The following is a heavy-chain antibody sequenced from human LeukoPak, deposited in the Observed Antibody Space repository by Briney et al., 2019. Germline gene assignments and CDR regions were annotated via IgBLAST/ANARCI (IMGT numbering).Heavy chain of an antibody. CDR1: GFTFSNYA. V-gene: IGHV3-23*01. D-gene: IGHD5-12*01. Sequence: GGTLRLSCAASGFTFSNYAMSWVRQAPGKGLEWVSAISGSGDGTYSADSVKGRFTISRDNSKNTLYLQMNSLRAEDTAVYYCAKPFYSGYDSHFDYWGQGTLVTVSS. CDR3: AKPFYSGYDSHFDY. J-gene: IGHJ4*02. CDR2: ISGSGDGT.